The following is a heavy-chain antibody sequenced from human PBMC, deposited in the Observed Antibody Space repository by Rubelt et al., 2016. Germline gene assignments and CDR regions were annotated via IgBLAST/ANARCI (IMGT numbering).Heavy chain of an antibody. Sequence: EVQLVESGGGLIQPGGSLRLSCAASGFTVSSNYMSWVRQAPGKGLEWVSVIYSGGSTYYADSVKGRITISRDNAKNSLYLQMNSLRAEDTAMYYCAREGVTAPAFDYWGQGTLVTVSS. CDR3: AREGVTAPAFDY. CDR2: IYSGGST. D-gene: IGHD2-21*02. CDR1: GFTVSSNY. V-gene: IGHV3-53*01. J-gene: IGHJ4*02.